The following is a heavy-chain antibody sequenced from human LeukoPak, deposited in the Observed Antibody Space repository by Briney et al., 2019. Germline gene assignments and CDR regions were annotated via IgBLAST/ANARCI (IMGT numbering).Heavy chain of an antibody. D-gene: IGHD6-13*01. CDR3: ARVAASGTALDAFDR. J-gene: IGHJ3*02. Sequence: SETLSLTCAVSGYSISSGYYWGWIRQPPGKGLEWIGSMYHSGSTYFNPPLKSRVTISVDTSKNQFSLTLSSVTAADTAVYFCARVAASGTALDAFDRWGQGTMVTVSS. V-gene: IGHV4-38-2*01. CDR1: GYSISSGYY. CDR2: MYHSGST.